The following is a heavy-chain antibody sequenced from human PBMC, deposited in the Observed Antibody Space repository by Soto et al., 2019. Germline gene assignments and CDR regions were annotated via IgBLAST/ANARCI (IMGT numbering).Heavy chain of an antibody. J-gene: IGHJ5*02. CDR2: ISYDGSNK. CDR3: ARDPYYDFWSGAAGYWFDP. CDR1: GFTFSSYA. D-gene: IGHD3-3*01. Sequence: QVQLVESGGGVVQPGRSLRLSCAASGFTFSSYAMHWVRQGPGKGLEWVAVISYDGSNKYYADSVKGRFTISRDNSKNTLYLQMNSLRAEDTAVYYCARDPYYDFWSGAAGYWFDPRGQGTLVTASS. V-gene: IGHV3-30-3*01.